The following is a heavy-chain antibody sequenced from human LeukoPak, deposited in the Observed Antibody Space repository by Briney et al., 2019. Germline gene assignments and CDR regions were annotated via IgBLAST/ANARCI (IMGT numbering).Heavy chain of an antibody. D-gene: IGHD1-26*01. CDR3: ARDMDSGPDFFDY. V-gene: IGHV1-46*01. J-gene: IGHJ4*02. Sequence: ASVKVSCKTSAYTFTSYYMHWVRQAPGQGLEWMGIFNPSGGSTSYAQKFQGRVSMTKDMSTSTVYMELSRLRSEDTAVYYCARDMDSGPDFFDYWGLGTLVTVSS. CDR1: AYTFTSYY. CDR2: FNPSGGST.